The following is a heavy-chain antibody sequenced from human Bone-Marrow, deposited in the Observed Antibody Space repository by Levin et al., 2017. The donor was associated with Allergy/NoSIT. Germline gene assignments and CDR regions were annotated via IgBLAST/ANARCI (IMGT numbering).Heavy chain of an antibody. CDR1: GFTVSGYY. J-gene: IGHJ4*02. Sequence: HSGGSLRLSCAASGFTVSGYYLSWVRQAPGKGLEWVSTIYDAGRTYYADSVKGRFTISRDNSKDTLYLQMNSLRADDTAVYYCARVRFPGYHGSGSYYNEYYFDSWGQGTLVTVSS. CDR3: ARVRFPGYHGSGSYYNEYYFDS. CDR2: IYDAGRT. D-gene: IGHD3-10*01. V-gene: IGHV3-53*01.